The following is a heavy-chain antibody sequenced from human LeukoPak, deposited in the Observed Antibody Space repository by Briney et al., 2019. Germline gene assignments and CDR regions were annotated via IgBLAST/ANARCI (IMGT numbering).Heavy chain of an antibody. CDR2: IRYDGSNK. Sequence: GGSLRLSCAASGFTFSSYGMHWVRQAPGKGLEWVAFIRYDGSNKYYADSVKGRLTISRDNSKNTLYLQMNSLRAEDTAVYYCAKDKTPYNWNDVPFDYWGQGTLVTVSS. D-gene: IGHD1-1*01. V-gene: IGHV3-30*02. CDR3: AKDKTPYNWNDVPFDY. J-gene: IGHJ4*02. CDR1: GFTFSSYG.